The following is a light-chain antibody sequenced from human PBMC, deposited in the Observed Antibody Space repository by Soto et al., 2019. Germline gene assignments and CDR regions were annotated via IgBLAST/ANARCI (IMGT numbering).Light chain of an antibody. CDR3: CSHTSNRALNWV. V-gene: IGLV2-14*01. J-gene: IGLJ3*02. CDR2: EVS. CDR1: SSDVGGYNY. Sequence: QSALTQPASVSGSPGQSITISCTGTSSDVGGYNYVSWYQHHPGKAPKLMIYEVSNRPSGVSNRFSGAKSGNTASLTISGLQAEDEGAYYCCSHTSNRALNWVFGGGTKLTVL.